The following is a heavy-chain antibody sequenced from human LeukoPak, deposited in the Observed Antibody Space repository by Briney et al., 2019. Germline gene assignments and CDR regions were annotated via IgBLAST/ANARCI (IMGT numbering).Heavy chain of an antibody. CDR3: TRDYTASLGPGGSSSALGY. D-gene: IGHD6-6*01. J-gene: IGHJ4*02. V-gene: IGHV3-49*04. Sequence: GRSLRLSCTASGFTFGDYAMSWVRQAPGKGLEWVGFIRSKAYGGTTEYAASVKGRFTISRDDSKSIAYLQMNSLKTEDTAVYYCTRDYTASLGPGGSSSALGYWGQGTLVTVSS. CDR2: IRSKAYGGTT. CDR1: GFTFGDYA.